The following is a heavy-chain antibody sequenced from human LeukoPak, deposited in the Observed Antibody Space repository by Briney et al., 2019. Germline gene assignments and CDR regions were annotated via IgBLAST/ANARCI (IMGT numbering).Heavy chain of an antibody. CDR3: ARGGEHADYVWGSYRRPPNWFDP. D-gene: IGHD3-16*02. J-gene: IGHJ5*02. CDR2: IYHSGST. Sequence: SETLSLTCTVSGYSISSGYYWGWIRQPPGKGLEWIGSIYHSGSTYYNPSLKSRVTISVDTSKNQFSLKLSSVTAADTAVYYCARGGEHADYVWGSYRRPPNWFDPWGQGTLVTVSS. CDR1: GYSISSGYY. V-gene: IGHV4-38-2*02.